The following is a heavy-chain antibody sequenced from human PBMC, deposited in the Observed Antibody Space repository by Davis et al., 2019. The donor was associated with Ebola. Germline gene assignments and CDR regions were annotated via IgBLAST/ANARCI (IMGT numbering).Heavy chain of an antibody. D-gene: IGHD4-17*01. J-gene: IGHJ4*02. CDR1: GGSISSSY. Sequence: SETLSLTCIVSGGSISSSYWSWIRQPPGKGLEWIGYIYYSGSTYYNPSLKSRVTISVDTSKNQFSLKLSSVTAADTAVYYCARAGTTVTTDYFDYWGQGTLVTVSS. V-gene: IGHV4-59*12. CDR3: ARAGTTVTTDYFDY. CDR2: IYYSGST.